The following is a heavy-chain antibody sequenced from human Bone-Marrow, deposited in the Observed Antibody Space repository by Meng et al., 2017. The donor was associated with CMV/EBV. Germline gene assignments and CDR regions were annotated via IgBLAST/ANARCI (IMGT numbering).Heavy chain of an antibody. CDR3: ARGYCSSTSCRNYWYFDL. CDR1: GCFSGAY. J-gene: IGHJ2*01. D-gene: IGHD2-2*01. V-gene: IGHV4-34*01. Sequence: GCFSGAYWRWIRQPPGKGLEWIGEMNHSGSTNYNPSLKRRVTISVDTSKNQFSLKLSSVTAADTAVYYCARGYCSSTSCRNYWYFDLWGRGTLVTVSS. CDR2: MNHSGST.